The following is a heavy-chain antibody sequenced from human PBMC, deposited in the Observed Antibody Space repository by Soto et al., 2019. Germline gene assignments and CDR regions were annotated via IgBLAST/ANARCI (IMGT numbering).Heavy chain of an antibody. CDR3: ARSPTTTPPWFDP. Sequence: EVQLVESGGGLVKPGGSLRLSCAASGFTFSSYSMNWVRQAPGKGLEWVSSISSSSYIYYADSVKGRFTISRDNAKNSLYLQMNSLRAEDTAVYYCARSPTTTPPWFDPWGQGTLVTVSS. CDR1: GFTFSSYS. V-gene: IGHV3-21*01. D-gene: IGHD4-17*01. J-gene: IGHJ5*02. CDR2: ISSSSYI.